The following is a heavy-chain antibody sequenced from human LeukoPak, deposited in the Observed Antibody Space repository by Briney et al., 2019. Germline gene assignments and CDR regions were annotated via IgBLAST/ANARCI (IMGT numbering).Heavy chain of an antibody. J-gene: IGHJ5*02. Sequence: GGSLRLSCAASGFTFSTYSMNSVRQAPRKGLGWVSSISSSSSYIYYADSVKGRFTISRDNAKNSLDLQMNSLRAEDTAVYYCARAVGSSSSWGQGTLVTVSS. V-gene: IGHV3-21*01. CDR1: GFTFSTYS. CDR3: ARAVGSSSS. D-gene: IGHD6-6*01. CDR2: ISSSSSYI.